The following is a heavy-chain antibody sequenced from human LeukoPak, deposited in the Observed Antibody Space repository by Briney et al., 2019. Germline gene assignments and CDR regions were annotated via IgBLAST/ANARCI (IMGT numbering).Heavy chain of an antibody. CDR1: GFTFGDYA. D-gene: IGHD3-10*01. CDR3: TRDTNYGSGRKYYYYGMDV. CDR2: IRSKAYGGTT. Sequence: GGSLRLSCTASGFTFGDYAMSWVRQAPGKGLEWVGFIRSKAYGGTTEYAASVKGRFTISRDDSKSIAYLQMNSLKTEDTAVYYCTRDTNYGSGRKYYYYGMDVWGQGTTVTVSS. J-gene: IGHJ6*02. V-gene: IGHV3-49*04.